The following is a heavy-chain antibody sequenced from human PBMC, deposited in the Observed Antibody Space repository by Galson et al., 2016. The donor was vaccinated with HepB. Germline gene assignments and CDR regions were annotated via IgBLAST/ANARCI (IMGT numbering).Heavy chain of an antibody. D-gene: IGHD1-26*01. CDR1: GYTFTSYA. Sequence: SVKVSCKASGYTFTSYAMTWVRQVPGQGPEWMGYVTTNNGNTNYAQKFQGRITVTADTSTSTAFMELRSLTSDDTAVYYCARRRRPQWELQVSDVYDMWGQGTMVTVSS. J-gene: IGHJ3*02. CDR3: ARRRRPQWELQVSDVYDM. V-gene: IGHV1-18*01. CDR2: VTTNNGNT.